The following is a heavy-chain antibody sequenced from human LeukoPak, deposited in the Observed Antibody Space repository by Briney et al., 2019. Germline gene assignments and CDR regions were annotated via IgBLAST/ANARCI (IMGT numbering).Heavy chain of an antibody. CDR3: ARGDGYNLDC. CDR2: IYYSGST. V-gene: IGHV4-30-4*01. CDR1: GGSISSGDYY. J-gene: IGHJ4*02. D-gene: IGHD5-24*01. Sequence: SETLSLTCTVSGGSISSGDYYWSWIRQPPGKGLEWIGYIYYSGSTCYNPSLKSRVTISVDTSKNQFSLKLNSVTAADTAVYYCARGDGYNLDCWGQGTLVTVSS.